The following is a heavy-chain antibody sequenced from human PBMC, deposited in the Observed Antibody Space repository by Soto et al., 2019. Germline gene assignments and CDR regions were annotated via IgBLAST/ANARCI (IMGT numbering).Heavy chain of an antibody. CDR3: VRALAEVQQ. V-gene: IGHV4-34*01. J-gene: IGHJ1*01. D-gene: IGHD3-3*02. Sequence: SETLSLTCAVYGGSFSGYYWSWIRQPPGKGLEWIGEITRSGSTNYNPSLKSRVTISVDTSKQLFSLSLTSVTAADTAVYFCVRALAEVQQRGLGSLVTVSS. CDR1: GGSFSGYY. CDR2: ITRSGST.